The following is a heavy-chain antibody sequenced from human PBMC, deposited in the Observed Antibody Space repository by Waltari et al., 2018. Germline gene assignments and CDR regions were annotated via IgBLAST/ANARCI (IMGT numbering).Heavy chain of an antibody. J-gene: IGHJ4*02. CDR2: IYTSGST. D-gene: IGHD6-13*01. V-gene: IGHV4-4*07. CDR3: ERGGSSSYHLSYFDY. Sequence: QVQLQESGPGLVKPSETLSLTCTVSGGSISSYYWSWIRQPAGKGLEWIGRIYTSGSTNYNPSLKSRVTMSVDTSKNQFSLKLSSVTAADTAVYYCERGGSSSYHLSYFDYWGQGTLVTVSS. CDR1: GGSISSYY.